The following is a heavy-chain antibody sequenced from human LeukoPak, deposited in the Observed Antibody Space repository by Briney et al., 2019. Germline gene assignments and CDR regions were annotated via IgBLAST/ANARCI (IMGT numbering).Heavy chain of an antibody. CDR2: LSSSSSYI. V-gene: IGHV3-21*01. CDR1: GFTFITYT. CDR3: ARSPEIYYMDV. Sequence: GGSLRLSCAASGFTFITYTMNWVRQAPGKGLEWVSSLSSSSSYIYYADSVKGRFTISRDNAKNSLYLQMNSLRAEDTAVYYCARSPEIYYMDVWGKGTTVTVSS. D-gene: IGHD5-24*01. J-gene: IGHJ6*03.